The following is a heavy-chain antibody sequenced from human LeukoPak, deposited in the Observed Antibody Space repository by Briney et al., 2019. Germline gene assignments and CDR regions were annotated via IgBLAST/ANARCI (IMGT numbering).Heavy chain of an antibody. D-gene: IGHD5-24*01. CDR3: ARDGDGYKIPFDY. CDR1: GFTFSSYA. Sequence: GGSLRLSCAASGFTFSSYAMHWVRQAPGKGLEWVAVISYDGSNKYYADSVKGRFTISRDNAKNSLYLQMNSLRAEDTAVYYCARDGDGYKIPFDYWGQGTLVTVSS. J-gene: IGHJ4*02. CDR2: ISYDGSNK. V-gene: IGHV3-30-3*01.